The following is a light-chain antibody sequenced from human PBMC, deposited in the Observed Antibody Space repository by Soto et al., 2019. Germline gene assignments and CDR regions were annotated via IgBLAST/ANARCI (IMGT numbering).Light chain of an antibody. Sequence: QSALTQPPSASGSPGQSITISCTGTSSDVGGFNYVSWHQQHPGKAPKVIIYEVTKRPSGVPDRFSGSKSANTASLTVSGLQAEDEADYYCSSYAGSNNPLFVFGTGTKVTAL. J-gene: IGLJ1*01. CDR1: SSDVGGFNY. CDR2: EVT. CDR3: SSYAGSNNPLFV. V-gene: IGLV2-8*01.